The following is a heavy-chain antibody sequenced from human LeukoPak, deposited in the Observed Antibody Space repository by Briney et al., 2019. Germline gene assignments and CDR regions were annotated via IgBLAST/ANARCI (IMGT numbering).Heavy chain of an antibody. CDR3: AREPLRDPYYYYGMDV. CDR2: IRYDGSNK. D-gene: IGHD5-24*01. CDR1: GLTFSSYG. V-gene: IGHV3-30*02. J-gene: IGHJ6*02. Sequence: PGGSLRLSCAASGLTFSSYGMHWVRQAPGKGLEWVAFIRYDGSNKYYADSVKGRFTISRDNSKNTLYLQMNSLRAEDTAVYYCAREPLRDPYYYYGMDVWGQGTTVTVSS.